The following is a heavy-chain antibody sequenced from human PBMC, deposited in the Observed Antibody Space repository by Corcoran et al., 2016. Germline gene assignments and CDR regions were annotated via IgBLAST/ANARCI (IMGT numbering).Heavy chain of an antibody. CDR3: ARDRGGSGDCDH. J-gene: IGHJ4*02. Sequence: QVQLVQSGTEVRKPGASVKVSCKASGYTFTRYAMHWARQAPGQRLEWMGWINPGNGDTKYSQKFQDRVTITRDTSASTAYMELSSLSSEDTAVYYCARDRGGSGDCDHWGQGTLVTVSS. D-gene: IGHD3-10*01. CDR1: GYTFTRYA. V-gene: IGHV1-3*01. CDR2: INPGNGDT.